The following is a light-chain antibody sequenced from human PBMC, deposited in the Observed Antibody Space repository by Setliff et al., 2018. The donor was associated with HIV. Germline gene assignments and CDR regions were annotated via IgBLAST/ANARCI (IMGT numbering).Light chain of an antibody. J-gene: IGLJ1*01. CDR3: GAWDTSLAVYV. CDR2: DNH. CDR1: RSNIGDRS. V-gene: IGLV1-51*01. Sequence: KVSISCSGSRSNIGDRSVSWYQHLPGTAPKLLIHDNHERPSGIPERFSGSTSGTSATLAISGLQTGDEADYYCGAWDTSLAVYVFGTGTKVTVL.